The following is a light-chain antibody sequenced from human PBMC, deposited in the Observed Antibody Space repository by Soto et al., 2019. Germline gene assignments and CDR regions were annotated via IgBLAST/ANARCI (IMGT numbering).Light chain of an antibody. J-gene: IGLJ2*01. Sequence: QSALTQPASVSGSPGQSITISCTGTSSDFGSYNLVSWYQQHPGKAPKLMIYEGSKRPSGVSNRFSGSKSGNTASLAISGLQAEDEADYYCCSYAGSSNFVVFGGGTKLTVL. CDR1: SSDFGSYNL. CDR2: EGS. V-gene: IGLV2-23*03. CDR3: CSYAGSSNFVV.